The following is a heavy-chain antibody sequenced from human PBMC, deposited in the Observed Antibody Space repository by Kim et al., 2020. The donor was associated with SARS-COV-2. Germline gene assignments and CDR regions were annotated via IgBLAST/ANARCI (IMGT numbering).Heavy chain of an antibody. D-gene: IGHD6-13*01. CDR2: IYPGDSDT. V-gene: IGHV5-51*01. CDR1: GYSFTSYW. CDR3: ATLDDIRAAAGIGAFDI. Sequence: GESLKISCKGSGYSFTSYWIGWVRQMPGKGLEWMGIIYPGDSDTRYSPSFQGQVTISADKSISTAYLQWSSLKASDTAMYYCATLDDIRAAAGIGAFDIWGQGTMVTVSS. J-gene: IGHJ3*02.